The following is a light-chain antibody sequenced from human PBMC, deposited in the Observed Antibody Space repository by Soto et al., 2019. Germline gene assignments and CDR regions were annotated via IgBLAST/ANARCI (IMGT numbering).Light chain of an antibody. Sequence: EIVLTQSPGTLSLSPGERATLSCRASQSVSSSYLAWYQQKPGQAPRLLIYGASSRATGIPDRFSGSGSGTAFTLTISRLEPEDFAVYYCQQYGSSLFTFGPGIKVDIK. CDR3: QQYGSSLFT. CDR1: QSVSSSY. J-gene: IGKJ3*01. V-gene: IGKV3-20*01. CDR2: GAS.